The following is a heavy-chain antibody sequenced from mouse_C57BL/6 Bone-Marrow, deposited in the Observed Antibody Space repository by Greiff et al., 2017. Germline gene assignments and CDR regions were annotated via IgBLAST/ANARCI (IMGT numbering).Heavy chain of an antibody. D-gene: IGHD1-1*01. J-gene: IGHJ2*01. Sequence: VQLQQSGAELVKPGASVKLSCTASGFNITDYYMHWVKQRTEQGLEWIGRIDPEDGETKYAPKFQGKATITADTSSNTAYLQLSSLTSEDAAVYYGGRWVVATLYYFDYWGQGTTLTVSS. CDR1: GFNITDYY. CDR3: GRWVVATLYYFDY. CDR2: IDPEDGET. V-gene: IGHV14-2*01.